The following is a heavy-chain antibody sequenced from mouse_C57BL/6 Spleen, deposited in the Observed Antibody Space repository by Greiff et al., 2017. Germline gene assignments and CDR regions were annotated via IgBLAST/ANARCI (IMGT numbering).Heavy chain of an antibody. V-gene: IGHV1-69*01. J-gene: IGHJ2*01. CDR1: GYTFTSYW. CDR3: ARLRTAQGY. Sequence: VQLQQPGAELVMPGASVKLSCKASGYTFTSYWMHWVKQRPGQGLEWIGEIDPSDSYTNYNQKFKGKSTLTVDKSSSTAYMQLSSLTSEDSAVYYCARLRTAQGYWGQGTTLTVSS. CDR2: IDPSDSYT. D-gene: IGHD3-2*02.